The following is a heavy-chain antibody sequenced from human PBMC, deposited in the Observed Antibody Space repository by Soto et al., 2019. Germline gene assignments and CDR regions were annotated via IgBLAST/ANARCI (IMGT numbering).Heavy chain of an antibody. Sequence: GGSLRLSCAASGFTFSSYWMSWVRQAPGKGLEWVANIKQDGSEKYYGDSVKGRFTISRDNAKNSLYLQMNSLRAEDTAVYYCASSGRNIHIPDYYYYYYMDVWGKGTTVTVSS. CDR1: GFTFSSYW. V-gene: IGHV3-7*01. D-gene: IGHD2-2*02. J-gene: IGHJ6*03. CDR3: ASSGRNIHIPDYYYYYYMDV. CDR2: IKQDGSEK.